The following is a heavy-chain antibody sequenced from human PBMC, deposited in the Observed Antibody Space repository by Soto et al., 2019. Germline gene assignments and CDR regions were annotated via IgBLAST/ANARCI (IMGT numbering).Heavy chain of an antibody. Sequence: EVQLVESGGGLVQPGGSLRLPCVASGLTLSRYWMSWVRQAPGKGLEWVANIKEDGGKTYYVDSVKGRFTLSRDNAKNSVYLQMNSLRVEDTAVYYCSRDYYGPGPDWGQGTLVIVSS. CDR2: IKEDGGKT. CDR1: GLTLSRYW. V-gene: IGHV3-7*04. D-gene: IGHD3-22*01. CDR3: SRDYYGPGPD. J-gene: IGHJ4*02.